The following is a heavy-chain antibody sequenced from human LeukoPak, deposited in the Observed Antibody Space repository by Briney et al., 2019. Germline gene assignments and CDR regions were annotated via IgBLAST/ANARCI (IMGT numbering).Heavy chain of an antibody. CDR2: ISAYNGNT. V-gene: IGHV1-18*01. CDR3: ARDRVLLWFGELWD. Sequence: ASVKVSCKASGYTFTSYGISWVRQAPGQGLEWMGWISAYNGNTNYAQKFQGRVTMTRDTSISTAYMELSRLRSDDTAVYYCARDRVLLWFGELWDWGKGTTVTVSS. D-gene: IGHD3-10*01. CDR1: GYTFTSYG. J-gene: IGHJ6*04.